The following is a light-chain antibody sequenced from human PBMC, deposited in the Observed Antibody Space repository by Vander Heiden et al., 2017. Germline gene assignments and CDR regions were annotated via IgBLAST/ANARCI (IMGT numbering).Light chain of an antibody. CDR3: ASWDESLSGVV. V-gene: IGLV1-47*01. CDR1: RSNIATNY. Sequence: QSVPTQPPSASGTPGQRVSISCSGSRSNIATNYVYWYQQLPGTAPKLLIYMSSQRPSGVPDRFSGSKSGTSASLAISGLRSEDEADYYCASWDESLSGVVFGGGTKLTVL. J-gene: IGLJ2*01. CDR2: MSS.